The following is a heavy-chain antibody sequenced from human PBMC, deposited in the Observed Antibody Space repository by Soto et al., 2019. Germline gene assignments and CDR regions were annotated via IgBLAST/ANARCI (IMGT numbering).Heavy chain of an antibody. CDR2: IYYSGST. CDR1: GGSISSSSYY. CDR3: ATAWIQLWYPGSVPFDYFDY. V-gene: IGHV4-39*01. J-gene: IGHJ4*02. D-gene: IGHD5-18*01. Sequence: SETLSLTCTVSGGSISSSSYYWGWIRQPPGKGLEWIGSIYYSGSTYYNPSLKSRVTISVDTSKNQFSLKLSSVTAADTAVYYCATAWIQLWYPGSVPFDYFDYWGQGTLVTVSS.